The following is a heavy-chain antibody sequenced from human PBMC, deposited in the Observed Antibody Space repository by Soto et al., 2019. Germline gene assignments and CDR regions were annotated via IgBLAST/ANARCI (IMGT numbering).Heavy chain of an antibody. CDR2: ISYDGSNK. CDR3: AKDSGYSSGWFNWFDP. D-gene: IGHD6-19*01. J-gene: IGHJ5*02. V-gene: IGHV3-30*18. Sequence: GESLKISCAASGFTFSSYGMHWVRQAPGKGLEWVAVISYDGSNKYYADSVKGRFTISRDNSKNTLYLQMNSLRAEDTAVYYCAKDSGYSSGWFNWFDPWGQGTLVTAPQ. CDR1: GFTFSSYG.